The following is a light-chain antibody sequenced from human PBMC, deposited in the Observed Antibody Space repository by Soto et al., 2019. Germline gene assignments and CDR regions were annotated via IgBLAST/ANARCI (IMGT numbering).Light chain of an antibody. Sequence: QSVPTQPPSVSGAPGQRVTISCTGSSSNIGAGSDVHWYQQLPGTSPKLLIYGNSNRPSGVPDRFSGSKSGTSAALAITGLQAEDEADYYCQSYDSSLSHVVFGGVTKLTVL. V-gene: IGLV1-40*01. CDR1: SSNIGAGSD. J-gene: IGLJ2*01. CDR3: QSYDSSLSHVV. CDR2: GNS.